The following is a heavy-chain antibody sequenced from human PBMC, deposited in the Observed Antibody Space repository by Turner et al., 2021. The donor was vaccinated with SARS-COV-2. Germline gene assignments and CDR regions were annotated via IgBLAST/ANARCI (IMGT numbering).Heavy chain of an antibody. D-gene: IGHD3-22*01. V-gene: IGHV3-23*01. CDR2: ISGSGGTT. Sequence: EVQLLASGGGLVQPGGSLVLTCAASGVTFSSNAMSWFRQAPGKGVEGVSAISGSGGTTYYADYVKGRFTISRDNSKNTMFLQMNSLRAEDTAVYYCAKADRVMIVVVITLFDYWGQGTLVTVSS. CDR3: AKADRVMIVVVITLFDY. J-gene: IGHJ4*02. CDR1: GVTFSSNA.